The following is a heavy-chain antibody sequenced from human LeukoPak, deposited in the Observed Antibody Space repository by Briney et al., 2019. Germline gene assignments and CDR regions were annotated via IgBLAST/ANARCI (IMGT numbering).Heavy chain of an antibody. CDR1: EFTFITYT. J-gene: IGHJ3*02. CDR3: ARVGEHSSSWAGAFDI. Sequence: GGSLRLSCAASEFTFITYTMHWVRQAPGKGLEHVSAISSNGGITYYANSVKGRFTISRDNSKNTLYLQMGSLRAEDMAVYYCARVGEHSSSWAGAFDIWGQGTWSPSLQ. D-gene: IGHD6-13*01. CDR2: ISSNGGIT. V-gene: IGHV3-64*01.